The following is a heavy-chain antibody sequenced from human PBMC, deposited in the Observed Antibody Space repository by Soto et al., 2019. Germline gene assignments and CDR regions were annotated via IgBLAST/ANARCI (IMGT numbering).Heavy chain of an antibody. Sequence: QVQLQQWGAGLLKPSETLSLTCAVYVGSFGGYYWSWIRQPPGKGLEWIGEINHNGSTNYNPSLKSRVTISVDTYKNQFSLKLISVTVADTAVYYCARMAVVIAIRYFDLWGRGTLVTVSS. CDR1: VGSFGGYY. CDR2: INHNGST. V-gene: IGHV4-34*01. CDR3: ARMAVVIAIRYFDL. D-gene: IGHD2-21*01. J-gene: IGHJ2*01.